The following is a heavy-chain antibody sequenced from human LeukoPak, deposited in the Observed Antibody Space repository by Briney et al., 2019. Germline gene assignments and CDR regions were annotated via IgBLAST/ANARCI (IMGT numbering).Heavy chain of an antibody. CDR3: TSWGDTTAEYFQR. D-gene: IGHD2-21*02. CDR2: INPDGRDT. V-gene: IGHV3-7*01. Sequence: GGSLRLSCVVSGFTFNRCWMNWVRQAPGKGLEWVAHINPDGRDTYYVDSVKGRFTISRDNAQSSMYLQMDSLRVEDTAVYYCTSWGDTTAEYFQRWGQGTLVTVSS. CDR1: GFTFNRCW. J-gene: IGHJ1*01.